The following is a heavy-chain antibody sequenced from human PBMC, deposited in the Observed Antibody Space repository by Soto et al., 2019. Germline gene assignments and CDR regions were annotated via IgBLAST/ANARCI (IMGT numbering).Heavy chain of an antibody. D-gene: IGHD6-13*01. CDR1: GGSFSGYY. J-gene: IGHJ5*02. CDR3: ERATPYSSSWYNWFDP. CDR2: INHSGST. V-gene: IGHV4-34*01. Sequence: QVQLQQWGAGLLKPSETLSLTCAVYGGSFSGYYWSWIRQPPGKGLEWIGEINHSGSTNYNPSLKSLVTISVGTSKHQYSLMLSSVTAADTAVYYCERATPYSSSWYNWFDPWGLGTLVTVSS.